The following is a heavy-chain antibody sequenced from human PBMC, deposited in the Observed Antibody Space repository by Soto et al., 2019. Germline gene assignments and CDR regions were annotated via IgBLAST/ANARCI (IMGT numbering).Heavy chain of an antibody. V-gene: IGHV3-33*01. Sequence: QVQLLESGGGVVQPGRSLRLSCAASGFTFSSYGMHWVCQAPGKGLEWVAVIWYDGSNKYYADSVKGRFTISRDNSKNTLYLQMNSLRAEDTAVYYCARDLAYIVVPLYYYYGMDVWGQGTTVTVSS. D-gene: IGHD2-2*01. J-gene: IGHJ6*02. CDR2: IWYDGSNK. CDR3: ARDLAYIVVPLYYYYGMDV. CDR1: GFTFSSYG.